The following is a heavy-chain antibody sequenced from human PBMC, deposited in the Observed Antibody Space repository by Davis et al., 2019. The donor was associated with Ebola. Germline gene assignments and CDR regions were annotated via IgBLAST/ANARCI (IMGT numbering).Heavy chain of an antibody. CDR2: LNSVGSST. J-gene: IGHJ5*02. CDR3: VRDHTVTTSFDH. D-gene: IGHD4-11*01. Sequence: HTGGSLRLSCAASGFIFSDYWMHWVRQARGKGLVWVARLNSVGSSTSYAGSVQGRFTISRDNAKNTLHLQMNSLRAEDTALYYCVRDHTVTTSFDHWGQGTQVTVSS. CDR1: GFIFSDYW. V-gene: IGHV3-74*01.